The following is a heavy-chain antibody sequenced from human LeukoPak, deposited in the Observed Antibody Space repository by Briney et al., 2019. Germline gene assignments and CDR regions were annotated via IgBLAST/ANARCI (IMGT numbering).Heavy chain of an antibody. V-gene: IGHV1-69*06. CDR2: IIPIFGTA. J-gene: IGHJ4*02. D-gene: IGHD2-21*02. CDR1: GGTFSSYA. Sequence: SVKVSCKASGGTFSSYAISWVRQAPGQGLEWMGGIIPIFGTANYAQKFQGRVTITADKSTSTAYMELSSLRSEDTAVYYCARDRGGVPYCGGDCYPDHYFDYWGQGTLVTVSS. CDR3: ARDRGGVPYCGGDCYPDHYFDY.